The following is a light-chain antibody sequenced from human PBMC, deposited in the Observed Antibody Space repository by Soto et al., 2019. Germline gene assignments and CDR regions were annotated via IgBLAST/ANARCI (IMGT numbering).Light chain of an antibody. CDR2: AAS. CDR3: QQSYSTLSIT. Sequence: DIEMTQSPSSLSATVGDRVTITCRASESINRHLNWYQQNPGKAPKLLIYAASSLQNGVPSRFSCSGSGTDFTLTISNLQPEDFATYYCQQSYSTLSITFGQGTRLEIK. V-gene: IGKV1-39*01. J-gene: IGKJ5*01. CDR1: ESINRH.